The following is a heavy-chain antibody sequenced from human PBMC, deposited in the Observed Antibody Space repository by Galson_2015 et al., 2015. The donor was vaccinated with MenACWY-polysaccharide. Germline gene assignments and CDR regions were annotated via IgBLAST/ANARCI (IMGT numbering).Heavy chain of an antibody. CDR3: ARAGYYQDTGYAFDI. V-gene: IGHV3-53*01. D-gene: IGHD3-16*01. Sequence: SLRLSCAASGLSVSANYMSWARQAPGKGLDWVSVIHTSGNTYYGDSVKGRFTISRDISKNMVFLQMDSLGAEDTALYYCARAGYYQDTGYAFDIWGQGTLVTVSS. CDR2: IHTSGNT. J-gene: IGHJ4*02. CDR1: GLSVSANY.